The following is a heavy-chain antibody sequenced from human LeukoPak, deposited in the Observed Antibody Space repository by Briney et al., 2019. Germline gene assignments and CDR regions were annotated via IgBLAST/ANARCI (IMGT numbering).Heavy chain of an antibody. CDR2: IHYTGST. Sequence: SETLSLTCTVSGGSITGHYWSWIRQPPEKGLEWIGYIHYTGSTNYNPSLNSRITMSVDTPNNQFSLRLTSVTATDTAVYYCARLHALGAEEFDPWGQGALVTVSS. CDR3: ARLHALGAEEFDP. J-gene: IGHJ5*02. CDR1: GGSITGHY. D-gene: IGHD3-16*01. V-gene: IGHV4-59*11.